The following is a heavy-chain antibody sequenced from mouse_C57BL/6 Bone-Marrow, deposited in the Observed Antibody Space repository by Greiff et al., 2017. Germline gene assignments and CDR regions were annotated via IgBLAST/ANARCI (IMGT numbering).Heavy chain of an antibody. CDR1: GFTFSSYG. Sequence: EVKVVESGGDLVKPGGSLKLSCAASGFTFSSYGMSWVRQTPDQRLEWVANISSGGSYTYYPDSVKGRFTISRDNAKNTLYLQMSSLKSEDTAMYYCASLHAYAMDYWGQGTSVTVSS. D-gene: IGHD1-1*01. V-gene: IGHV5-6*01. CDR3: ASLHAYAMDY. J-gene: IGHJ4*01. CDR2: ISSGGSYT.